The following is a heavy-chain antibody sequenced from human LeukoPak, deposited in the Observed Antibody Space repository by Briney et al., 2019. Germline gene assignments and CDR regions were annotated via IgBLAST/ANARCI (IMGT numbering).Heavy chain of an antibody. Sequence: SETLSLTCIVSRGSLSSGGYYWSWIRQPPGEGVEGIGYIYYSGSTFYNPSLKSRVAISVDTSKNQFSLKLSSVTAADTAIYYCAGSVTSRVVLYYWGQGTLVTVSS. CDR1: RGSLSSGGYY. V-gene: IGHV4-31*03. D-gene: IGHD3-10*01. CDR2: IYYSGST. CDR3: AGSVTSRVVLYY. J-gene: IGHJ4*02.